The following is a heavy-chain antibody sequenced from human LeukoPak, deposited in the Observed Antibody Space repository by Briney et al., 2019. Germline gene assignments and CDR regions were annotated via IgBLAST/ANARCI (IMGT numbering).Heavy chain of an antibody. D-gene: IGHD3-10*01. CDR1: GGTFSSYA. CDR3: ARQVWFGEPHLDY. V-gene: IGHV1-69*06. J-gene: IGHJ4*02. Sequence: ASVKVSCKASGGTFSSYAISWVRQAPGQGLEWMGGIIPIFGTANYAQKFQGRVTITADKSTSTAYMELSSLRSEDTAVYYCARQVWFGEPHLDYWGQGTLVAVSS. CDR2: IIPIFGTA.